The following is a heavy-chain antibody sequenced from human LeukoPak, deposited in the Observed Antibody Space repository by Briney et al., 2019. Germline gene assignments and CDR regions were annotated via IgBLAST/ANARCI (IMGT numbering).Heavy chain of an antibody. V-gene: IGHV1-24*01. CDR2: FDPEDGET. D-gene: IGHD1-26*01. CDR3: ATELPQYSGSYYNYQDY. J-gene: IGHJ4*02. CDR1: GYTLTELS. Sequence: ASVKVSCKVSGYTLTELSMRWVRQAPGKGLEWVGGFDPEDGETIYAQKFQGRVTMTEDTSTDTAYMELSSLRSEDTAVYYCATELPQYSGSYYNYQDYWGQGTLVTVSS.